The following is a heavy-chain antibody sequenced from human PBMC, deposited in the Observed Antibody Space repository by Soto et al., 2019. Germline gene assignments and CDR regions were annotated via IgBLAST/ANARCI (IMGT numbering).Heavy chain of an antibody. CDR1: GFSFNSYS. D-gene: IGHD4-4*01. Sequence: GGSLRLSCAASGFSFNSYSMSWIRQAPGKGLEWLAHIHENGHFKFYVDSVKGRFTISRDDALNSLYLQMNSLRAEDTAMYYCARDEGVPINYRFDYWGQGTLVTVSS. V-gene: IGHV3-7*03. J-gene: IGHJ4*02. CDR3: ARDEGVPINYRFDY. CDR2: IHENGHFK.